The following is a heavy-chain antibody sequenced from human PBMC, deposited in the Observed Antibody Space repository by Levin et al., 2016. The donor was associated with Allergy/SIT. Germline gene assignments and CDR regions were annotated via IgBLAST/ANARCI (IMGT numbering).Heavy chain of an antibody. CDR1: GGSISSSSYY. Sequence: SETLSLTCTVSGGSISSSSYYWGWIRQPPGKGLEWIGSIYYSGSTYYNPSLKSRVTISVDTSKNQFSLKLSSVTAADTAVYYCARRGYSYGYSYWGQGTLVTVSS. CDR3: ARRGYSYGYSY. J-gene: IGHJ4*02. D-gene: IGHD5-18*01. V-gene: IGHV4-39*01. CDR2: IYYSGST.